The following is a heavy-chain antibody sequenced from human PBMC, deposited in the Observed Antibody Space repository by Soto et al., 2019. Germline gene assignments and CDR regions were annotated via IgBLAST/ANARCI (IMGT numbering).Heavy chain of an antibody. D-gene: IGHD1-20*01. CDR1: RLIFSSYD. CDR3: ARGNWNYYYGFDV. V-gene: IGHV3-33*01. CDR2: IWSDGSRG. J-gene: IGHJ6*02. Sequence: QVQLVESGGGVVQPGTSLRLSCAAPRLIFSSYDMHWVRQAPGKGLEWVALIWSDGSRGFYADSVKGRFTISRDNANNSLYLQMNSLRAEDTAVYFCARGNWNYYYGFDVWGQGTTVTVSS.